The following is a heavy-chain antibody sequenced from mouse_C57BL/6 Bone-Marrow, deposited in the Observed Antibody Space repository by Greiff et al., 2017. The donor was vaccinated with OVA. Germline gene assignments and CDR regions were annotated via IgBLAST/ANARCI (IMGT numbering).Heavy chain of an antibody. CDR3: ARNRNWFAY. Sequence: QVQLQQSGAELARPGASVKLSCKASGYTFTSYGISWVKQRTGQGLEWIGEIYPRSGTTYYNEKFKGKATLTADKSSSTAYMERRSLTSEDSAGYFCARNRNWFAYRGQGTLVTVSA. CDR1: GYTFTSYG. CDR2: IYPRSGTT. D-gene: IGHD2-14*01. V-gene: IGHV1-81*01. J-gene: IGHJ3*01.